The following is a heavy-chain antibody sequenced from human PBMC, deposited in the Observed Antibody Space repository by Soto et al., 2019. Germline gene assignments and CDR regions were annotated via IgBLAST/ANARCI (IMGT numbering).Heavy chain of an antibody. V-gene: IGHV3-15*01. CDR2: IKSIPDGGTT. CDR3: TTDPSGYYEFWSGYYSGGSFDP. Sequence: EVQLVESGGGLVKPGGSLRLSCAASRFIFSNAWMSWVRQAPGKGLEWVGRIKSIPDGGTTVYAAPVKGRFTISRDDPKNMLYLQMNSLKIEDTAVYYCTTDPSGYYEFWSGYYSGGSFDPWGQGTLVTVSS. D-gene: IGHD3-3*01. CDR1: RFIFSNAW. J-gene: IGHJ5*02.